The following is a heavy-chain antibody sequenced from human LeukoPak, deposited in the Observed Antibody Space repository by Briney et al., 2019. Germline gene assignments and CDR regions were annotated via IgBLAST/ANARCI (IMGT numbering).Heavy chain of an antibody. CDR3: ARALPADNYDFWSGYPYYFDY. V-gene: IGHV4-59*01. J-gene: IGHJ4*02. CDR1: GGSISSYY. CDR2: IYYSGST. D-gene: IGHD3-3*01. Sequence: SETLSLTCTVSGGSISSYYWSWIRQPPGKGLEWIGYIYYSGSTNYNPSLKSRVTISVDTSKNQFSLKLSSVTAADTAVYYCARALPADNYDFWSGYPYYFDYWGQGTLVTVSS.